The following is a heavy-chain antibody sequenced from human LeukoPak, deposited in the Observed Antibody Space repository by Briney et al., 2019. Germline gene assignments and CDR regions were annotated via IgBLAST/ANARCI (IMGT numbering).Heavy chain of an antibody. CDR3: ARERVGYDTSGRGPRFDS. CDR2: IYSSGST. D-gene: IGHD3-22*01. V-gene: IGHV4-4*07. Sequence: SETLSLTCIVSGTSVNNYYWSWIRQPAGKGLEWIGRIYSSGSTNYNLSLTSRVSISVDKSKNQVSLKLESVTAADSAVYYCARERVGYDTSGRGPRFDSWGQGTLVTVSS. CDR1: GTSVNNYY. J-gene: IGHJ4*02.